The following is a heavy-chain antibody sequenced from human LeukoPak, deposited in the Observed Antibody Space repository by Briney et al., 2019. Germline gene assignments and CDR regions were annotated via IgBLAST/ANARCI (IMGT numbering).Heavy chain of an antibody. J-gene: IGHJ4*02. Sequence: GGSLRLTCAASGFTASSSYMSWVRQAPGKGLEWVSILYSAGSTYYADSVRGRFTISRDSSKNTVCLQMNSLRVEDTAVYYCASGGMGARKYYSDPFHYWGQGTLVTVSS. CDR2: LYSAGST. V-gene: IGHV3-53*01. CDR3: ASGGMGARKYYSDPFHY. CDR1: GFTASSSY. D-gene: IGHD3-16*01.